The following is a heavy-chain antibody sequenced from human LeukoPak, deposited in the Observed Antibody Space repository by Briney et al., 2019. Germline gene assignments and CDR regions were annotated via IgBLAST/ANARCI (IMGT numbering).Heavy chain of an antibody. CDR1: GSTSSRNF. D-gene: IGHD1-26*01. CDR3: ASGAGWESGY. J-gene: IGHJ4*02. V-gene: IGHV3-7*01. CDR2: INQDGSEK. Sequence: GGSLRLSCAVSGSTSSRNFMSWVRQTPEKGLEWVANINQDGSEKNYVDSVKGRFTISRDNAKNSLFLQMNSLRAEDTAIYCCASGAGWESGYWGQGTLVTVSS.